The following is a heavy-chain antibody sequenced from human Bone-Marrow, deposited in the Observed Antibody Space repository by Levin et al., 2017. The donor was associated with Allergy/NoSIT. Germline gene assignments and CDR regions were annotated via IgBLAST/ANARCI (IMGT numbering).Heavy chain of an antibody. CDR2: ISIRSNYI. V-gene: IGHV3-21*01. J-gene: IGHJ4*02. CDR3: ARDRAASAVAGPYYFDY. Sequence: GESLKISCAASGFTFSSNSMNWVRQAPGKGLEWVSSISIRSNYIYYADSVKGRFTISRDNAKHSLYLQMNSLRVDDTAVYYCARDRAASAVAGPYYFDYWGQGTLVTVSS. D-gene: IGHD6-19*01. CDR1: GFTFSSNS.